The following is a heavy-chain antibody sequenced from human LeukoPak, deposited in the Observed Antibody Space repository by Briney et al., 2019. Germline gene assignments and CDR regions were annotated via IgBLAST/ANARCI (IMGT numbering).Heavy chain of an antibody. D-gene: IGHD3-10*02. Sequence: AGGSLRLSCAASGFTFSSYGMSWVRQAPGKGLEWVSYINSSGSTIYYADSVKGRFTISRDNAKNSLYLQMNSLRAEDTAVYYCAELGITMIGGVWGKGTTVTISS. CDR1: GFTFSSYG. V-gene: IGHV3-48*04. CDR3: AELGITMIGGV. CDR2: INSSGSTI. J-gene: IGHJ6*04.